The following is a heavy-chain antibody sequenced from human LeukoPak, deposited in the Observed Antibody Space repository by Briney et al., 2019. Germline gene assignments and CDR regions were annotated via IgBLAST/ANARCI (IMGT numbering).Heavy chain of an antibody. CDR2: ISHDGSNK. J-gene: IGHJ6*02. Sequence: PGGSLRLSCAASGFTFSSYAMHWVRQAPGKGLEWVADISHDGSNKYYADSVKGRFTISRDNSKNTLYLQMNSLRAEDTAVYYCARDPVYYGSGDYYYYYGMDVWGQGTTVSVSS. CDR3: ARDPVYYGSGDYYYYYGMDV. V-gene: IGHV3-30-3*01. CDR1: GFTFSSYA. D-gene: IGHD3-10*01.